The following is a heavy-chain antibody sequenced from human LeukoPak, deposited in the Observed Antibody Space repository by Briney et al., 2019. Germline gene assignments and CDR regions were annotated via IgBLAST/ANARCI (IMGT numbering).Heavy chain of an antibody. D-gene: IGHD6-13*01. CDR2: IYYSGST. Sequence: SETLSLTCTVSGGSISSYYWSWIRQPPGKGLEWIGYIYYSGSTNYNPSLKSRVTISVDTSKNQFSLKLTSVTAADTAVYYCAKGLYSSSWYFDLWGRGTLVTVSS. CDR1: GGSISSYY. J-gene: IGHJ2*01. V-gene: IGHV4-59*01. CDR3: AKGLYSSSWYFDL.